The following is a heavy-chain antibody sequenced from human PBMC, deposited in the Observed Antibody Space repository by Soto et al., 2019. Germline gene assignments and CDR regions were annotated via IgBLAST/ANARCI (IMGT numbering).Heavy chain of an antibody. Sequence: QVQLQESGPGLVKPSETLSLTCTVSGGSISSGGYYWSWIRQHPGKGLEWIGYIYYSGSTYYNPSLKSRVTISVDTSKNQFSLKLSSVTAADTAIYYCARDSPITMVGQVQNWLDPWGQGTLVTVSS. J-gene: IGHJ5*02. CDR3: ARDSPITMVGQVQNWLDP. CDR1: GGSISSGGYY. V-gene: IGHV4-31*03. CDR2: IYYSGST. D-gene: IGHD3-10*01.